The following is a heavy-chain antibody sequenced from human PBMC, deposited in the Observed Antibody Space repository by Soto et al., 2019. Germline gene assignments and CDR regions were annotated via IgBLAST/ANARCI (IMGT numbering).Heavy chain of an antibody. D-gene: IGHD6-19*01. CDR1: GYTFTSYA. Sequence: QVQLVQSGAEVKKPGASVKVSCKASGYTFTSYAMHWVRQAPGQRLEWMGWINAGNGNTKYSQKFQGRVTITRDTSASTAYMELSSLRSEDTAVYYCARGVAGIGGWYFDLWGRGTRVTVSS. J-gene: IGHJ2*01. CDR3: ARGVAGIGGWYFDL. V-gene: IGHV1-3*01. CDR2: INAGNGNT.